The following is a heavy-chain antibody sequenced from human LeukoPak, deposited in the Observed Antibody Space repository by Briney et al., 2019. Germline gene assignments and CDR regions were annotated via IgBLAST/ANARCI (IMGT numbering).Heavy chain of an antibody. V-gene: IGHV3-30*04. D-gene: IGHD6-19*01. CDR1: GFTFSSYA. CDR3: ARKQWLDDY. Sequence: PGRSLRLSCAASGFTFSSYAMHWVRQAPGKGLEWVAVISYDGSNQYYADSVKGRFTISRDNSKNTLYLQMNSLRAEDTAVYYCARKQWLDDYWGQGTLVTVSS. J-gene: IGHJ4*02. CDR2: ISYDGSNQ.